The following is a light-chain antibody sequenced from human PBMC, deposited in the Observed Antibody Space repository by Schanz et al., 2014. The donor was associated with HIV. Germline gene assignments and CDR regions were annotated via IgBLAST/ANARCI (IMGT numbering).Light chain of an antibody. Sequence: EIVLTQSPDTLSLSPGERATLSCRASQSVSTYFAWFQQKPGQAPRLLIYDASNRATGIPARFSGSGSGTDFTLTISSLEPEDFAVYYCQQYATSAFTFGPGTKVDIE. V-gene: IGKV3-11*01. CDR2: DAS. CDR1: QSVSTY. CDR3: QQYATSAFT. J-gene: IGKJ3*01.